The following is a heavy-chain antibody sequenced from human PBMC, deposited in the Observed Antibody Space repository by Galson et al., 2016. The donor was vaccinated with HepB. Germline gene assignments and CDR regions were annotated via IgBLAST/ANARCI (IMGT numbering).Heavy chain of an antibody. J-gene: IGHJ4*02. V-gene: IGHV3-30*18. CDR2: ISYDGSNK. D-gene: IGHD3-10*01. CDR3: AKDRTPFAFLWFGEFDY. Sequence: SLRLSCAASGFTFSSYGLHWVRQAPGKGLEWVAVISYDGSNKFYADSVKGRFTISRDNSKNTLYLQMNSLRAEDTAVYYCAKDRTPFAFLWFGEFDYWGQGTLFT. CDR1: GFTFSSYG.